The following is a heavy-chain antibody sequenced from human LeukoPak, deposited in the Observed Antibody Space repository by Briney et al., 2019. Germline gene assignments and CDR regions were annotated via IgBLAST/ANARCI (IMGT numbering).Heavy chain of an antibody. D-gene: IGHD3-22*01. Sequence: KPSETLSLTFTVSGXSISSSSYNWGWIRQPPGKGLEWIGSIYYSGSTYYSPSLKSRVTISVDTSRNQFSLKLSSVTAADTAVFSCVGHSSGYRLARFDIWGQGTMVTVSS. V-gene: IGHV4-39*01. CDR2: IYYSGST. CDR3: VGHSSGYRLARFDI. J-gene: IGHJ3*02. CDR1: GXSISSSSYN.